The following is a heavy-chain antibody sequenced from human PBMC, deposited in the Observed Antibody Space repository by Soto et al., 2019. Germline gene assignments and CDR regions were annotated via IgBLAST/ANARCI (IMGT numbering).Heavy chain of an antibody. D-gene: IGHD2-2*01. Sequence: SETLSLTCAVSGGSISSSNWWSWVRQPPGKGLEWIGEIYHSGSTNYNPSLKSRVTISVDKSKNQFSLKLSSVTATDTAVYYCARAQNEIYCSSTSCSYYFDYWGQGTLVTVSS. CDR1: GGSISSSNW. J-gene: IGHJ4*02. V-gene: IGHV4-4*02. CDR2: IYHSGST. CDR3: ARAQNEIYCSSTSCSYYFDY.